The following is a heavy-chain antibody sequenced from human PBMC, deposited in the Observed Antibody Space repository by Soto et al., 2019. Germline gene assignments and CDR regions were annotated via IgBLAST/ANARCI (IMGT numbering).Heavy chain of an antibody. D-gene: IGHD5-18*01. CDR3: ARTHVDTAMAQNYYYYGMDV. CDR1: GGSISSSNW. J-gene: IGHJ6*02. CDR2: IYHSGST. V-gene: IGHV4-4*02. Sequence: QVQLQESGPGLVKPSGTLSLTCAVSGGSISSSNWWSWVRQPPGKGLEWIGEIYHSGSTNYNPSLQSRVTISVDKSKHQFALKLSSVTAADTAVYYCARTHVDTAMAQNYYYYGMDVWGQGTTVTVSS.